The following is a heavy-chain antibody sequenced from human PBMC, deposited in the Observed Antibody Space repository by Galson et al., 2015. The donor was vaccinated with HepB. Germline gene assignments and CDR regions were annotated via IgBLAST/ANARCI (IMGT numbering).Heavy chain of an antibody. D-gene: IGHD5-24*01. Sequence: SLRLSCAASGITVRSDCMSWVRQAPGKGLEWVSIIYSGGNTYYTDSVKGRFTISRDNSKNTLNLQMNSLRAEDTAVYYCARGRDGSRNLWYFDLWGRGTLVTVSS. CDR2: IYSGGNT. CDR3: ARGRDGSRNLWYFDL. V-gene: IGHV3-66*01. CDR1: GITVRSDC. J-gene: IGHJ2*01.